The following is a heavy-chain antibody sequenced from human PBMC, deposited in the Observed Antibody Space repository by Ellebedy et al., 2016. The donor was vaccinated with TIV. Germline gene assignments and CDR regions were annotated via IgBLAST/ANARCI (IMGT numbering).Heavy chain of an antibody. CDR3: ARDRGSGSYEDISWFDP. CDR1: GYTFSNYG. V-gene: IGHV1-18*01. CDR2: ISAYNGNT. D-gene: IGHD3-10*01. Sequence: ASVKVSXKASGYTFSNYGISWVRQAPGQGLEWMGWISAYNGNTNYAQKLQGRVTMTTDTSTSTAYMELRSLRSDDTAVYYCARDRGSGSYEDISWFDPWGQGTLVTVSS. J-gene: IGHJ5*02.